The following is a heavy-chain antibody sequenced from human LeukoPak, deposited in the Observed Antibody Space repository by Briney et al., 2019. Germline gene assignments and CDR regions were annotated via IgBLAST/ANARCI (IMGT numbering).Heavy chain of an antibody. J-gene: IGHJ3*02. V-gene: IGHV4-34*01. CDR2: INHSGST. CDR3: ARALWFGGWFDAFDI. Sequence: SETLSLTCAVYGGSFSGYYWSWIRQPPGKGLEWIGEINHSGSTNYNPSLKSRVTISVDTSKNQFSLKPSSVTAADTAVYYCARALWFGGWFDAFDIWGQGTMVTVSS. D-gene: IGHD3-10*01. CDR1: GGSFSGYY.